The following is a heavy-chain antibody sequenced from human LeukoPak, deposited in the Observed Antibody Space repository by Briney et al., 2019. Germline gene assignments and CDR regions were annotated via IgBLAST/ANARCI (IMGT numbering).Heavy chain of an antibody. D-gene: IGHD1-1*01. CDR1: GFTFSSYS. V-gene: IGHV3-21*04. Sequence: GGSLRLSCAASGFTFSSYSMNWVRQAPGKGLEWVSSISSSSSYIYYADSVKGRFTISRDNAKNTLYLQMNSLRAEDTAVYYCARLSKLEPDGVFDYWGQGTLVIVSS. CDR2: ISSSSSYI. J-gene: IGHJ4*02. CDR3: ARLSKLEPDGVFDY.